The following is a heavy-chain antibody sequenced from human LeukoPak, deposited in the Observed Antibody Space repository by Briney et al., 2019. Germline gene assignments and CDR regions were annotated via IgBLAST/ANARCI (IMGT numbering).Heavy chain of an antibody. CDR2: INHSGIT. Sequence: PSETLSLTCTVSGGSISSYYWSWIRQTPGKGLEWIGEINHSGITNYNPSLKSRVTISADTSKNQFSLKLSSVTAADTSVYYCASDTVAGTGWGQGTLVTVSS. J-gene: IGHJ4*02. D-gene: IGHD6-19*01. V-gene: IGHV4-34*01. CDR1: GGSISSYY. CDR3: ASDTVAGTG.